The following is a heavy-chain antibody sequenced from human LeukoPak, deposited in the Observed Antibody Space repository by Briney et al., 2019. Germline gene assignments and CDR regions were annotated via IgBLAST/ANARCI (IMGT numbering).Heavy chain of an antibody. CDR2: ISGSGGST. CDR1: GFTFSSYA. V-gene: IGHV3-23*01. Sequence: SGGSLRLPCAASGFTFSSYAMSWVRQAPGKGLEWVSGISGSGGSTSYADSVKGRFTISRDNSKNTLYLQMNSLRAEDTAVYYCGKVPSFDYWGQGTLVTVSS. J-gene: IGHJ4*02. CDR3: GKVPSFDY.